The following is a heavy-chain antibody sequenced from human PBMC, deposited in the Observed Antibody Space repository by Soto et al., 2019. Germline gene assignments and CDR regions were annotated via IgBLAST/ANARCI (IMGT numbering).Heavy chain of an antibody. CDR2: IETDGSST. Sequence: EVQLVESGGGLVQPGGSLRLSCAASGFTFSSYWMHWVRQGPGKGLVWVSRIETDGSSTNYADSVKGRFTISRDNAKNTLYLQMNSLRAEDTAVYYCARGGLSNSGTYSKDSWGQGTLVTVSS. CDR1: GFTFSSYW. J-gene: IGHJ4*02. CDR3: ARGGLSNSGTYSKDS. V-gene: IGHV3-74*01. D-gene: IGHD3-10*01.